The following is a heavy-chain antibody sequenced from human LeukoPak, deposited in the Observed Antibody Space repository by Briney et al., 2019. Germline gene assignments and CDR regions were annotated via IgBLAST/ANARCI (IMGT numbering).Heavy chain of an antibody. V-gene: IGHV1-18*01. J-gene: IGHJ4*02. D-gene: IGHD1-1*01. CDR2: ISAYNGNT. CDR1: GYTFTSYG. CDR3: ARSRELDTSYYFDY. Sequence: ASVKVSCKASGYTFTSYGISWVRQAPGQGLEWMGWISAYNGNTNYAQKLQGRVTMTTDTSTGTAYMELRSLRSDDTAVYYCARSRELDTSYYFDYWGQGTLVTVSS.